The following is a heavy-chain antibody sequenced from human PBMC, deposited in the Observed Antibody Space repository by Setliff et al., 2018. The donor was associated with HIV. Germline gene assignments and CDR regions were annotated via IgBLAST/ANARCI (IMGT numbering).Heavy chain of an antibody. D-gene: IGHD3-3*01. CDR1: GGTFSSYA. J-gene: IGHJ4*02. Sequence: GASVKVSCKASGGTFSSYAISWVRQAPGQGLEWMGGIIPILGIANYAQKFQGRVTITADKSTSTAYMELSSLRSEDTAVYYCARDVSWRVRTYIDYWGQGALVTVSS. V-gene: IGHV1-69*10. CDR3: ARDVSWRVRTYIDY. CDR2: IIPILGIA.